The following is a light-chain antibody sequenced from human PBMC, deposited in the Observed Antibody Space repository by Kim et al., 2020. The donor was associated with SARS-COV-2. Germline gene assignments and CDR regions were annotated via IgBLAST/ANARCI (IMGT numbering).Light chain of an antibody. CDR2: GAS. Sequence: PGERVTLSCRASQSVSSSYLTWYQQKPGQAPRLLIYGASTRATGIPARFSGSGSGTDFTLTISSLQPEDFAVYYCQQDYLPWTFGQGTKVDIK. CDR3: QQDYLPWT. CDR1: QSVSSSY. J-gene: IGKJ1*01. V-gene: IGKV3D-7*01.